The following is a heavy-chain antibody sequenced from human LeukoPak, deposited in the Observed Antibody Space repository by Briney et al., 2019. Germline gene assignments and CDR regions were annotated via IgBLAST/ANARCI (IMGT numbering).Heavy chain of an antibody. CDR2: IRYDGTNK. V-gene: IGHV3-30*02. J-gene: IGHJ4*02. CDR3: ATGRDTAMVRLDY. CDR1: GFTFSSYG. Sequence: GGSLRLSCAASGFTFSSYGMHWVRQAPGKGLEWVAFIRYDGTNKYYADSVKGRFTISRDNSKNTMYLQMNSLRAEDTAVYFCATGRDTAMVRLDYWGQGTLVTISS. D-gene: IGHD5-18*01.